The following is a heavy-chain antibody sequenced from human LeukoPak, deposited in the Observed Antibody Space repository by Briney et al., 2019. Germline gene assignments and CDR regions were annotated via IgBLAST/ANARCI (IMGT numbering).Heavy chain of an antibody. J-gene: IGHJ4*02. CDR2: INRSGST. Sequence: SETLSLTCAVYGGSFSGYYWSWIRQPPGKGLEWIGEINRSGSTNYNPSLKSRVTISVDTSKNQFSLKLSSVTAADTAVYYCASRARVTYYYDSSGYYFDYWGQGTLVTVSS. D-gene: IGHD3-22*01. V-gene: IGHV4-34*01. CDR1: GGSFSGYY. CDR3: ASRARVTYYYDSSGYYFDY.